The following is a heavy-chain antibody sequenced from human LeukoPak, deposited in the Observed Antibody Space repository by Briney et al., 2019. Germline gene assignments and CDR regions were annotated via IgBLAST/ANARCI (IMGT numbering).Heavy chain of an antibody. D-gene: IGHD3-10*01. Sequence: GGSLRLSCVGSGFMFSNYYMYWVRQAPGKGLVWVSRIKNAGIDTIYADSVKGRFTVSRDNAKNTVYLQMSSLRGEDTAVYYCARGGYGHNMDVWGEGTTVTVSS. V-gene: IGHV3-74*01. CDR2: IKNAGIDT. CDR3: ARGGYGHNMDV. CDR1: GFMFSNYY. J-gene: IGHJ6*03.